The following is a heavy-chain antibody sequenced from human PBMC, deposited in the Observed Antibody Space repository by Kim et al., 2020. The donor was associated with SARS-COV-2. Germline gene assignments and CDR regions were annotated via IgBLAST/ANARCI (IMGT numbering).Heavy chain of an antibody. J-gene: IGHJ4*02. Sequence: RYSPSCGGQVTISAGKSTAPAYLQWSSLKASDTAMYYCARSAGPYDYYFDYWGQGTLVTVSS. D-gene: IGHD3-16*01. CDR3: ARSAGPYDYYFDY. V-gene: IGHV5-51*01.